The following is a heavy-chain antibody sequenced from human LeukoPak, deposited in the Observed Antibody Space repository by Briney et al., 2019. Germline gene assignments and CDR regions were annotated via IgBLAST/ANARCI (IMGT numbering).Heavy chain of an antibody. J-gene: IGHJ4*02. Sequence: PGGSLRLSCAASGFTFSSYAMSWVRQAPGKGLEWVSAISGNGGRTYFADSVKGRFIISRDNSKNTLFLQLNSLRGEDTAVYYCASRLKNPSDYGLSKYYFDSWGQGTLVTVSS. D-gene: IGHD4-17*01. CDR1: GFTFSSYA. CDR3: ASRLKNPSDYGLSKYYFDS. CDR2: ISGNGGRT. V-gene: IGHV3-23*01.